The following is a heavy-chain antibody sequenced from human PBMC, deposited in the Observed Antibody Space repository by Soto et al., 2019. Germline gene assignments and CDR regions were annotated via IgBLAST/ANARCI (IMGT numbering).Heavy chain of an antibody. Sequence: ASVKVSCKASGGTFSSCAISWVRQAPGQGLEWMGGIIPIFGTANYAQKFQGRVTITADESTSTAHMELSSLRSEDTAVYYCARDSAVAEWYYFDYWGQGTLVTVSS. CDR3: ARDSAVAEWYYFDY. J-gene: IGHJ4*02. V-gene: IGHV1-69*13. D-gene: IGHD6-19*01. CDR1: GGTFSSCA. CDR2: IIPIFGTA.